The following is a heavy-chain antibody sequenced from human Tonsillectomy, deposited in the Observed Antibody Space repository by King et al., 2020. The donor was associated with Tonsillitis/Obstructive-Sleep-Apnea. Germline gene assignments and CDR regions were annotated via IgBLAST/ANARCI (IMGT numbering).Heavy chain of an antibody. Sequence: VQLQESGPGLVKPSETLSLTCTVSGGSISSYYWSWIRQPPGKGLEWIGYIYYSGSTNYNPSLKSRVTISVDMSKNQFSLKLSSVTAADTAVYYCARHPSYPYYYYYMDVWGKGTTVTVSS. J-gene: IGHJ6*03. V-gene: IGHV4-59*08. CDR3: ARHPSYPYYYYYMDV. CDR1: GGSISSYY. CDR2: IYYSGST.